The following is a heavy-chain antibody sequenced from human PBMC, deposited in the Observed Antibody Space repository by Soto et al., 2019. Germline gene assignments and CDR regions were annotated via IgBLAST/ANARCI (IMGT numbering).Heavy chain of an antibody. CDR2: ISVYNGNT. CDR3: AWCGGDCGRAGLPEYFQH. CDR1: GYTSNRYG. V-gene: IGHV1-18*04. J-gene: IGHJ1*01. D-gene: IGHD2-21*02. Sequence: QVQLVQSGAEVKKPGTSVKVSCKASGYTSNRYGFSWVRQAPGQGLEYMGWISVYNGNTHYAQKFRGRGTMTTDTSTNTAYMELRRLTSDDTAVYYCAWCGGDCGRAGLPEYFQHWGQGTLVIVSS.